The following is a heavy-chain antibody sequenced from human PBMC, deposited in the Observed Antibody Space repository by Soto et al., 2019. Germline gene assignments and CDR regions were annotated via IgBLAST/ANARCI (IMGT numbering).Heavy chain of an antibody. Sequence: SETLSLTCTVSCGSISSGDYYWSWIRQPPGKGLEWIGYIYYSGSTYYNPSLKSRVTISVDTSKNQFSLKLSSVTAADTAVYYCARSTARSGSYEYFDYWGQGTLVTVSS. CDR2: IYYSGST. CDR1: CGSISSGDYY. D-gene: IGHD3-10*01. V-gene: IGHV4-30-4*01. CDR3: ARSTARSGSYEYFDY. J-gene: IGHJ4*02.